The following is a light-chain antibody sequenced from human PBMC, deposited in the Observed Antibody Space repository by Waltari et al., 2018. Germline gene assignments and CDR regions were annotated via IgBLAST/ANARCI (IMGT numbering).Light chain of an antibody. CDR2: EVS. V-gene: IGKV2-30*02. J-gene: IGKJ2*03. CDR1: QSLLHSNGNTY. CDR3: GQGTHLPYS. Sequence: DVVMTQSPVSLPITPGQPASISCRSSQSLLHSNGNTYLSWYQQKPGQPPRRLSYEVSNQDSGVPDRFSGSGAGTDFTLKISRVEAEDVGVYYCGQGTHLPYSFGQGTKVEIK.